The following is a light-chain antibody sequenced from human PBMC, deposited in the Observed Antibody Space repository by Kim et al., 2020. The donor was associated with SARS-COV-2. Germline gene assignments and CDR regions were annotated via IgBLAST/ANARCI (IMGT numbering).Light chain of an antibody. J-gene: IGKJ2*01. V-gene: IGKV3-20*01. CDR1: QSVSSSY. CDR2: GAS. Sequence: PGTLSLASGERATLSCRASQSVSSSYLAWYEQKPGQAPRLLIYGASSRATGIPDRFRGSGSGTDFTLTISRLEPEDFAVYYCQQHTFGQGTKLEI. CDR3: QQHT.